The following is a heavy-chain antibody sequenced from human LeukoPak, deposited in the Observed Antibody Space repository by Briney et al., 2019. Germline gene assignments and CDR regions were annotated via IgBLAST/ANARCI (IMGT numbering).Heavy chain of an antibody. Sequence: SETLSLTCSVSGGSISSTIYYWGWIRQPPGKGLEWIGSIYYSGSTYYNPSLKSRVTISVDTSKNQVSLKLSSVTAADTAVYYCATNRDGFNFPFDYWGQGTLVTVSS. CDR2: IYYSGST. D-gene: IGHD5-24*01. V-gene: IGHV4-39*01. CDR1: GGSISSTIYY. CDR3: ATNRDGFNFPFDY. J-gene: IGHJ4*02.